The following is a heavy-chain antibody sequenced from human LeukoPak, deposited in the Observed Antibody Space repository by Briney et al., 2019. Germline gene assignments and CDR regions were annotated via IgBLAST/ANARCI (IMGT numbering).Heavy chain of an antibody. CDR3: AREVRSSGYSLDY. CDR2: IYSSGST. J-gene: IGHJ4*02. D-gene: IGHD3-22*01. CDR1: GGSISSYY. V-gene: IGHV4-4*07. Sequence: SETLSLTCTVSGGSISSYYWSWIRQPAGKGLEWIGRIYSSGSTNYNPSLKSRVTMSVDTSKNQFSLKVRSVTAADTAVYYCAREVRSSGYSLDYWGQGTLVTVSS.